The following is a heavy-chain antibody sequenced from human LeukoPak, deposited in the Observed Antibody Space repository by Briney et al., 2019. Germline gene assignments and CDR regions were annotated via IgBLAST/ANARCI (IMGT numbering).Heavy chain of an antibody. J-gene: IGHJ5*02. CDR3: ARSRYTMYNWFDP. D-gene: IGHD2-2*02. CDR2: INPNSGDT. Sequence: ASVKVSCKASGYTFTGYYMHWVRQAPGQGLEWMGWINPNSGDTNYAQKFQGRVTMTRDTSISTAYMELSRLRSDDTAVYYCARSRYTMYNWFDPGGQGTLVTVSS. CDR1: GYTFTGYY. V-gene: IGHV1-2*02.